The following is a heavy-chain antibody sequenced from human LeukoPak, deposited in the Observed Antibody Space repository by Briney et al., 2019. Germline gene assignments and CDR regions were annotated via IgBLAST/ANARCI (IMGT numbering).Heavy chain of an antibody. CDR2: ISPYNGKT. CDR3: ARDVGVSGLLLDFDY. Sequence: GASVKVSCTTSGYSFNTFGLTWVRQAPGQGLEWLGWISPYNGKTNYAPKVQRRVTLTTDTSARTAYMELRSLRSDDTAVYYCARDVGVSGLLLDFDYWGQGTLVTVSS. CDR1: GYSFNTFG. J-gene: IGHJ4*02. V-gene: IGHV1-18*01. D-gene: IGHD2-21*01.